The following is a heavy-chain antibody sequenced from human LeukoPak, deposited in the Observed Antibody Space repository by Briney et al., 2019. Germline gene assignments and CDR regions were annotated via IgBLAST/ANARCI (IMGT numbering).Heavy chain of an antibody. V-gene: IGHV3-74*01. CDR1: GFTFSSYW. Sequence: GGSLRLSCAASGFTFSSYWMSWVRQAPGKGLVWVSRINSDGSSTGYADSVRGRFTISRDNAKNTLFLQMNSLRAEDTAVYFCCRGYCSGGNCYSCNSWGQGTLVPVSS. CDR2: INSDGSST. CDR3: CRGYCSGGNCYSCNS. J-gene: IGHJ1*01. D-gene: IGHD2-15*01.